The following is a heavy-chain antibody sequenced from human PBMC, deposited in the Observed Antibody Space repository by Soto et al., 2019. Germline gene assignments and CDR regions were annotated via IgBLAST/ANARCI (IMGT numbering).Heavy chain of an antibody. D-gene: IGHD2-2*01. J-gene: IGHJ4*02. Sequence: EVQLLESGGGLVQPGGSLRLSCTTSGFTFSTTGMLRLRQPPGKGLEWVSAIGPDPSNTKYTDSVKGRFIISRDNSKNTVFLQMTSLGAEDTALYYCTTARHCSSDACPAAEWGQGTLITVSS. V-gene: IGHV3-23*01. CDR3: TTARHCSSDACPAAE. CDR2: IGPDPSNT. CDR1: GFTFSTTG.